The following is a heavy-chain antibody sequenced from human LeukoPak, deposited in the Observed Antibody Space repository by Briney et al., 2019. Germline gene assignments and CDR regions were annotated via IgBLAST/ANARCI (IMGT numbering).Heavy chain of an antibody. J-gene: IGHJ6*02. Sequence: GGSLRLSCAASGFTFSSYAMSWVRQAPGKGREWVSGISGSDGSTYYADSVKGRFTISRDNSKNMLYLQMNSLRAEDTAVYYCAKVSSNPYYYYGMDVWGQGTTVTVSS. CDR2: ISGSDGST. V-gene: IGHV3-23*01. D-gene: IGHD4-4*01. CDR3: AKVSSNPYYYYGMDV. CDR1: GFTFSSYA.